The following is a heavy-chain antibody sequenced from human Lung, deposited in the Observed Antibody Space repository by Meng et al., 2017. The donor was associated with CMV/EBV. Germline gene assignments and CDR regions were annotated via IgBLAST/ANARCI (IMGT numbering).Heavy chain of an antibody. CDR1: GYTFTNLG. CDR2: INAYNGDT. CDR3: ARVEVGITSGDY. D-gene: IGHD1-26*01. J-gene: IGHJ4*02. Sequence: VRVVRAGGMGKQTCASVKASCKASGYTFTNLGICWVRQAPGQGLEWMGWINAYNGDTNYAQTLQGRVTMTTDTSTSTAYMELRSLRSDDTAVYYCARVEVGITSGDYWGQGTLVTVSS. V-gene: IGHV1-18*01.